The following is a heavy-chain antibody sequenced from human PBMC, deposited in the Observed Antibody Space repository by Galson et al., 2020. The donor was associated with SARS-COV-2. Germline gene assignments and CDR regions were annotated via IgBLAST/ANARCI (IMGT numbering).Heavy chain of an antibody. CDR1: GFTFNAYI. Sequence: QLGESLKISCAASGFTFNAYIMNWVRQAPGKGLEHVSLIFSNGDNTNYANSVKGRFTISRDNSKSTLYLQMDSLRVEDTAVYYCARELRDWGPGTLVTVSS. V-gene: IGHV3-64*01. CDR2: IFSNGDNT. CDR3: ARELRD. D-gene: IGHD4-17*01. J-gene: IGHJ4*02.